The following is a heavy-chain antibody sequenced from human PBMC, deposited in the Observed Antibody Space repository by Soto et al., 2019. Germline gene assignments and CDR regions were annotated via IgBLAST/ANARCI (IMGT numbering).Heavy chain of an antibody. D-gene: IGHD3-9*01. CDR2: ISSSSSYI. J-gene: IGHJ4*02. CDR1: GFTFSSYS. V-gene: IGHV3-21*01. CDR3: ARDHFGDILTGYYRMFDY. Sequence: GGSLRLSCGASGFTFSSYSMNWVRQAPGKGLEWVSSISSSSSYIYYAVSVKGRFTISRDNAKNSLYLQMNSLRAEDTAVYYCARDHFGDILTGYYRMFDYWGQGTLVTVSS.